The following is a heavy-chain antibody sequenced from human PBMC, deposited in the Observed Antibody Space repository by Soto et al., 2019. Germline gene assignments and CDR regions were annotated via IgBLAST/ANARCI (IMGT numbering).Heavy chain of an antibody. Sequence: QVQLVQSGDEVKKPGSSVKVSCKASGGPFSDYSINWVRQAPGQGLEWMGGIIPVFGTPNYAQKFQGRVTSTADKSTSTAYMELSNLRSEDTAVYYCARDNWSYGTPFDYWGQGTLVTVSS. CDR2: IIPVFGTP. CDR3: ARDNWSYGTPFDY. V-gene: IGHV1-69*06. J-gene: IGHJ4*02. D-gene: IGHD1-7*01. CDR1: GGPFSDYS.